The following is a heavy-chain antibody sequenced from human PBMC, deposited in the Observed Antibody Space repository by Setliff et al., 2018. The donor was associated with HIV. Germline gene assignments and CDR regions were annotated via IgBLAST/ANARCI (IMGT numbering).Heavy chain of an antibody. D-gene: IGHD6-13*01. J-gene: IGHJ4*02. CDR3: ARQRRAAAGPDY. Sequence: SETLSLTCDFSGSSITTTYFWAWIRLPPGKGLEWVGSHYHDGTSFYNPSLKSRVTVSLDTSKNQFSLKRQSVTAEDTAVYYCARQRRAAAGPDYWGQGTLVTVSS. CDR1: GSSITTTYF. V-gene: IGHV4-38-2*01. CDR2: HYHDGTS.